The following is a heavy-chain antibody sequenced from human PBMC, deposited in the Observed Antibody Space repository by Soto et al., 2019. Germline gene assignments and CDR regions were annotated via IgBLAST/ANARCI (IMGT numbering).Heavy chain of an antibody. J-gene: IGHJ4*02. V-gene: IGHV3-74*01. CDR2: IRGDGTRT. D-gene: IGHD2-21*01. CDR3: ARGTLTSIDMVDY. CDR1: EFTFSNYA. Sequence: PGGSLRLSCAASEFTFSNYAMSWVRQGPGKGLVWVSRIRGDGTRTNYAESVRGRFTVSRDNAKNTLYLQINSLTAEDTAVYYCARGTLTSIDMVDYWGQGTLVTVSS.